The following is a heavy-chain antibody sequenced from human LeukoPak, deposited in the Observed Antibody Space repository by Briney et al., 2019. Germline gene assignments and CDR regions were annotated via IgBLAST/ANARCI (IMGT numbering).Heavy chain of an antibody. CDR3: ARDLEDFDSPANDY. CDR2: IYAPGSS. V-gene: IGHV4-4*07. CDR1: GDSISGYY. Sequence: SETLSLTCTVSGDSISGYYWAWIRQPAGKGLEWIGHIYAPGSSNYSPSFKSRVTMSIDMSNNQFSLRLNSVTAADTAMYYCARDLEDFDSPANDYWAREPMSSSPQ. J-gene: IGHJ4*02. D-gene: IGHD2-15*01.